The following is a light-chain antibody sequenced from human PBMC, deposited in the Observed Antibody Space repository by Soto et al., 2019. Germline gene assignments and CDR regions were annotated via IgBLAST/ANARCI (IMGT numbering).Light chain of an antibody. J-gene: IGLJ1*01. V-gene: IGLV2-11*01. CDR3: CSYAGNSV. CDR2: DVT. Sequence: QSVPTQPRSVSGSPGESLTIPCTRGSSDVGGSNYVSWYQKHPGKAPKLIISDVTKRPSGVPDRFPGSKSGNTASLTISGLQAEDEADYYCCSYAGNSVFGPGTKVTVL. CDR1: SSDVGGSNY.